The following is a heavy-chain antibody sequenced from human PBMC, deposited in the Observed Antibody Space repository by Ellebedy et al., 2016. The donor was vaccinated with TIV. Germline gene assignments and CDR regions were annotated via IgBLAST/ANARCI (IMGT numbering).Heavy chain of an antibody. V-gene: IGHV1-18*01. CDR3: AKVGAAESVVVVAARDAWFDP. CDR2: ISTYNGNT. CDR1: GYTFIDYG. J-gene: IGHJ5*02. D-gene: IGHD2-15*01. Sequence: ASVKVSCKASGYTFIDYGISWVRQAPGQGLEWMGWISTYNGNTNYAQKVQGRITMTTDTSTSSAYMELRSLRSDDTAVYYCAKVGAAESVVVVAARDAWFDPWGQGTLVTVSS.